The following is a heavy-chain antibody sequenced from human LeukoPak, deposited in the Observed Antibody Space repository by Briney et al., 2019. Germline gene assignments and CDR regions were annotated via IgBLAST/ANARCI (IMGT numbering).Heavy chain of an antibody. Sequence: SETLSLTCTVSGGSISSYYWSWIRQPPGKGLEWIGNIYDSGSTNYNPSLKSRLTISVDTSKNQCSLKLSSVTAADTAVYYCARQSISGSSLSYFDYWGQGTLVTVSS. D-gene: IGHD3-22*01. CDR1: GGSISSYY. J-gene: IGHJ4*02. CDR3: ARQSISGSSLSYFDY. V-gene: IGHV4-59*01. CDR2: IYDSGST.